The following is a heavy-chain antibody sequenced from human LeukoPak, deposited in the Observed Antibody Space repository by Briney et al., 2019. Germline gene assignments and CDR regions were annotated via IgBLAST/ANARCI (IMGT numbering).Heavy chain of an antibody. J-gene: IGHJ4*02. CDR3: ARAGSYYSYFDY. CDR1: GGSISRTSYY. CDR2: IYYSGST. Sequence: SETLSLTCTVSGGSISRTSYYWGWIRQPPGKGLEWIGSIYYSGSTYYNPSLKSRVTMSVDTSKNQFSLKLSSVTAADTAVYYCARAGSYYSYFDYWGQGTLVTVSS. D-gene: IGHD1-26*01. V-gene: IGHV4-39*07.